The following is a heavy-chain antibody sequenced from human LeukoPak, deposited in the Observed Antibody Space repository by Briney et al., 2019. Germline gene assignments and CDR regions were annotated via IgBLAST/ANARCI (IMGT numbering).Heavy chain of an antibody. CDR1: GYSSASYW. CDR2: IYPGDSDT. CDR3: ARRKWLAPSHDAFDI. Sequence: PGESLKISCKASGYSSASYWIGWVRQMPGKGLEWMGIIYPGDSDTRYSPSFQGQVSISSDKSITTAYLQWSSLKASDTAMYYCARRKWLAPSHDAFDIWGQGTMVTVSS. D-gene: IGHD6-19*01. V-gene: IGHV5-51*01. J-gene: IGHJ3*02.